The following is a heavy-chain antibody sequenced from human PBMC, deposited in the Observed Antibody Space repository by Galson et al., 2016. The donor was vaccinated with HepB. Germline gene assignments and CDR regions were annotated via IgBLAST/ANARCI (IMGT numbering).Heavy chain of an antibody. Sequence: SLRLSCAASGFTFSLYGMHWVRQAPGKGLEWVSVISYDGSDKYYADSVKGQFTISRDNSKNTLYLQMNSLRAEDTAVYYCAKDLYRGYSDGTTDFWGQGTLVTVSS. CDR3: AKDLYRGYSDGTTDF. CDR1: GFTFSLYG. J-gene: IGHJ4*02. D-gene: IGHD5-18*01. CDR2: ISYDGSDK. V-gene: IGHV3-30*18.